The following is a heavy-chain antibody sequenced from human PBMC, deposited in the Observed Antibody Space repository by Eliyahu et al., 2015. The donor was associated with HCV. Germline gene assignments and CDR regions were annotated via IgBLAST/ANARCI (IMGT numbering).Heavy chain of an antibody. Sequence: QVQLVESGGGVVQPGRSLRLSCAASGFTFXSXGMPWVRQAPGKGLEGVAVISYDGSNKYYADSVNQGRFTISRDNSKNTLFLQMNSLKAEDTAVYYCVKGSYSGRTPGDAFDTWGQGTLVTVSS. CDR1: GFTFXSXG. CDR3: VKGSYSGRTPGDAFDT. V-gene: IGHV3-30*18. CDR2: ISYDGSNK. D-gene: IGHD1-26*01. J-gene: IGHJ3*02.